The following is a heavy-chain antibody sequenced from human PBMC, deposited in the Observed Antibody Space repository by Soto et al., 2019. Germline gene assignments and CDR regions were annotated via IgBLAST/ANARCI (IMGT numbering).Heavy chain of an antibody. D-gene: IGHD6-13*01. Sequence: QVQLVQSGAEVKKPGSSVTVSCKVSGGTFSGTAINWVRQAPGQGHEWLGGIIPMFAITHYAPKFQGRVAITADDSTSRAYMQLKSLRSDDTAVYHCVRAPHNSRFRFFHWGQRTRVSVSS. CDR3: VRAPHNSRFRFFH. CDR2: IIPMFAIT. V-gene: IGHV1-69*01. J-gene: IGHJ4*02. CDR1: GGTFSGTA.